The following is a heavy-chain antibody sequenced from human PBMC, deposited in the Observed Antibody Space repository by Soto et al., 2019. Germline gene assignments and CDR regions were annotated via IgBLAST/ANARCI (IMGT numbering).Heavy chain of an antibody. CDR3: ARRFCRGGSCYSSFDY. J-gene: IGHJ4*02. CDR1: GGSVNSYD. CDR2: IYNSGGT. V-gene: IGHV4-59*08. D-gene: IGHD2-15*01. Sequence: QVQLQESGPGLVKPSETLSLTCSVSGGSVNSYDWSWIRQPPGTELEWIGYIYNSGGTDYNPSLKSRVTISEDTSKDQFSLKLTSVTATDTAVYYCARRFCRGGSCYSSFDYWGQGTLVTVSS.